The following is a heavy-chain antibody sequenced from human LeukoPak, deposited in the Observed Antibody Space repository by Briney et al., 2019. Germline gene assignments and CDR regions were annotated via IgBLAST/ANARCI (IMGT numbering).Heavy chain of an antibody. V-gene: IGHV3-30*03. J-gene: IGHJ4*02. CDR2: ISYDGSEK. CDR3: ARDTAGGDH. Sequence: GGSLRPSCAASGFTFSSYGMHWVRQAPGKGLEWVAVISYDGSEKYYVDSVKGRFTISRDNAKNSLYLQMNSLRAEDTAVYYCARDTAGGDHWGQGTLVTVSS. CDR1: GFTFSSYG. D-gene: IGHD3-16*01.